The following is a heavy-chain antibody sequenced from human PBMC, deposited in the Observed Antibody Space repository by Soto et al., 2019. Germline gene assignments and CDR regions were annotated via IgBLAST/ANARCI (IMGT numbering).Heavy chain of an antibody. V-gene: IGHV4-34*01. CDR3: ARGRRGYY. CDR1: GGSFSCYY. CDR2: INHSGST. J-gene: IGHJ4*02. Sequence: ETLSLTCAVSGGSFSCYYWSWIRQPPGKGLEWIGEINHSGSTNYNPSLKSRVTISVDTSKNQFSLKLSSVTAADTAVYYCARGRRGYYWGQGTLVTVSS. D-gene: IGHD2-15*01.